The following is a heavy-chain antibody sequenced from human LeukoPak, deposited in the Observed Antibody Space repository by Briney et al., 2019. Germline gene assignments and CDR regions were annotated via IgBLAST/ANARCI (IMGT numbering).Heavy chain of an antibody. CDR2: IKSKTDGGTT. CDR1: GFTFSSYS. Sequence: GGSLRLSCAASGFTFSSYSMNWVRQAPGKGLEWVGRIKSKTDGGTTDYAAPVKGRFTISRDDSKNTLYLQMNSLKTEDTAVYYCTTTHYGDYVLVGFDYWGQGTLVTVSS. V-gene: IGHV3-15*01. D-gene: IGHD4-17*01. J-gene: IGHJ4*02. CDR3: TTTHYGDYVLVGFDY.